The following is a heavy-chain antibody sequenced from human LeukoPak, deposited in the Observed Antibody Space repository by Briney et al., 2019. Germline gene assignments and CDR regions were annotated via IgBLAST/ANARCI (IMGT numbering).Heavy chain of an antibody. CDR2: MNEDGSGK. J-gene: IGHJ5*02. CDR1: GFTFTSAW. V-gene: IGHV3-7*01. CDR3: AAWFGESVP. D-gene: IGHD3-10*01. Sequence: GGSLRLSCAASGFTFTSAWMSWLRQTPEKGLEWVAHMNEDGSGKFYVDSAKGRFTISRDDTQNSVYLQMNSLRVEDTAVYYCAAWFGESVPWGQGTLVTVSS.